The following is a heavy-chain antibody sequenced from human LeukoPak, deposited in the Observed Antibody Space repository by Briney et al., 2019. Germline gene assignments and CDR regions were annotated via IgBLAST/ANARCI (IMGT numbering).Heavy chain of an antibody. Sequence: GGSLRLSCAASGFTFNDYHMHWVRQAPGKGLEWVAFIRADKSDKYYPDSVKGRFTISRDNFKNTVSLQMNSLRPEDTGLYYCVRDYYWGFDYWGQGTLVTVSS. D-gene: IGHD7-27*01. CDR1: GFTFNDYH. J-gene: IGHJ4*02. V-gene: IGHV3-30*02. CDR3: VRDYYWGFDY. CDR2: IRADKSDK.